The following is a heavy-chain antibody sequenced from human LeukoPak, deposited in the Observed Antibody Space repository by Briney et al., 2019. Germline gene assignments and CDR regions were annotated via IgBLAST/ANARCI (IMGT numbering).Heavy chain of an antibody. CDR3: ARDLRFSSGRA. D-gene: IGHD3-3*01. CDR1: GFTFSTYT. CDR2: ISGASSYI. Sequence: GGSLRLSCATSGFTFSTYTTNWVRQAPGKGLEWVSSISGASSYIYYGDSVKGRFTISRDNAKNSLYLQMDSLRAEDTAVYYCARDLRFSSGRAWGQGTLVTVSS. J-gene: IGHJ5*02. V-gene: IGHV3-21*01.